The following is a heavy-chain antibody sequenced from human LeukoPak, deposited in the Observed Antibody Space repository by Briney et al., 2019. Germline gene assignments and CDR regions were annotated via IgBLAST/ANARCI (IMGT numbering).Heavy chain of an antibody. J-gene: IGHJ4*02. V-gene: IGHV4-59*01. CDR1: GGSISSYY. D-gene: IGHD1-1*01. CDR3: ASLNWNDRDY. CDR2: IYYSGST. Sequence: SETLSLTCTVSGGSISSYYWSWIRQPPGRGLEWIGYIYYSGSTNYNPSLKSRVTISVDTSKNQFSLKLSSVTAADPAVYYCASLNWNDRDYWGQGTLVTVSS.